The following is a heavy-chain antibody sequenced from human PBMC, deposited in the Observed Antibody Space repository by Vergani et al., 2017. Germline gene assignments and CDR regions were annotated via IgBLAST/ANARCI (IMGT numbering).Heavy chain of an antibody. J-gene: IGHJ3*01. CDR3: AKEYSSSSGRAFDV. CDR1: GLIFSRFD. V-gene: IGHV3-48*03. Sequence: EVQLVESGGGLFQPGGSLRLPCADSGLIFSRFDMNWVRQAPGKGLEWISYISSTGSSMSYADSVKGRFTISRDNAKDSLFLQMSSLGADDTAVYYCAKEYSSSSGRAFDVWGQGTKVIVSS. D-gene: IGHD6-6*01. CDR2: ISSTGSSM.